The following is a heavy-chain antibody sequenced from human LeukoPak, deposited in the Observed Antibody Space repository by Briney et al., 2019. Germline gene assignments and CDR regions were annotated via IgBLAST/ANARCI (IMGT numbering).Heavy chain of an antibody. J-gene: IGHJ3*02. CDR2: ISSSSSYI. CDR1: GFTFSSYS. D-gene: IGHD1-26*01. V-gene: IGHV3-21*01. Sequence: PGGSLRLSCAASGFTFSSYSMNWVRQAPGKWLEWVSSISSSSSYIYYADSVKGRFTISRDNAKNSLYLQMNSLRAEDTAVYYCARDRGGSYFDAFDIWRQGTMVTVSS. CDR3: ARDRGGSYFDAFDI.